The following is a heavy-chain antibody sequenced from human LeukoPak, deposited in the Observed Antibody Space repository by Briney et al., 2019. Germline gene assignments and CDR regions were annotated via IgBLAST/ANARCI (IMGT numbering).Heavy chain of an antibody. V-gene: IGHV1-18*01. J-gene: IGHJ4*02. CDR1: GYTFTSYG. CDR2: ISAYNGNT. CDR3: ARIMGIAARPGPFDY. D-gene: IGHD6-6*01. Sequence: ASVKVSCKASGYTFTSYGISWVRQAPGQGLEWIGWISAYNGNTNYAQKLQGRVTMTTDTSTSTAYMELRSLRSDDTAVYYCARIMGIAARPGPFDYWGQGTLVTVSS.